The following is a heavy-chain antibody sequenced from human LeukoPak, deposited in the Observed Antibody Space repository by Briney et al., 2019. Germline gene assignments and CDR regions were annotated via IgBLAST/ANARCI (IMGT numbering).Heavy chain of an antibody. V-gene: IGHV1-2*02. J-gene: IGHJ4*02. Sequence: SVKVSCKASGYTFTGYYMHWVRQAPGQGLEWMGWINPKSGGTNYAQKFQGRVTMTRDTSISTVYMELSSLRSDDTAVYYCARGPVTATDYWGQGTLVTVSS. D-gene: IGHD2-21*02. CDR3: ARGPVTATDY. CDR2: INPKSGGT. CDR1: GYTFTGYY.